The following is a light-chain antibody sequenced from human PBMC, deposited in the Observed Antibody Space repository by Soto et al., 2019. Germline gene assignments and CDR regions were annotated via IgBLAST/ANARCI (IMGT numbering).Light chain of an antibody. J-gene: IGLJ2*01. CDR3: SSYTSSSTLVV. CDR1: SSDVGGYNY. CDR2: DVS. Sequence: QSALTQPASVSGSPGQSITISCTGTSSDVGGYNYVSWYQQHPGKAPKLLIYDVSNRPSGVSNRFSGSKSGNTASPTISGLQAEDEADYYCSSYTSSSTLVVFGGGTKRTVL. V-gene: IGLV2-14*01.